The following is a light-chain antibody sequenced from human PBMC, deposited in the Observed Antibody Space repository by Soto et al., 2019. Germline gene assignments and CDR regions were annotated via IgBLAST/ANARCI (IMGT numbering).Light chain of an antibody. CDR1: QGISSA. J-gene: IGKJ1*01. V-gene: IGKV1-13*02. Sequence: AIQLTQSPSSLSASVGDRVTITCRASQGISSALAWYQQKPGKAPKLLIYDASSLESGVPSRFSGSGSGTDFTLTISSLQPEDFAPYYCQQPGTFGQGTKVEIK. CDR2: DAS. CDR3: QQPGT.